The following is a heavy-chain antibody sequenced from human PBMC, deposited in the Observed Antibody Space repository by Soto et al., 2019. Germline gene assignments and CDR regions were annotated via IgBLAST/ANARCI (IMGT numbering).Heavy chain of an antibody. CDR2: INHSGST. CDR3: ARGRSGGYSYGYYYYYGMDV. Sequence: QVQLQQWGAGLLKPSETLSLTCAVYGGSFSGYYWSGIRQPPGKGLEWIGEINHSGSTNYNPSLKSRVTISVDTYKNQFSLKLSSVTAADTAVYYCARGRSGGYSYGYYYYYGMDVWGQGTTVTVSS. V-gene: IGHV4-34*01. D-gene: IGHD5-18*01. J-gene: IGHJ6*02. CDR1: GGSFSGYY.